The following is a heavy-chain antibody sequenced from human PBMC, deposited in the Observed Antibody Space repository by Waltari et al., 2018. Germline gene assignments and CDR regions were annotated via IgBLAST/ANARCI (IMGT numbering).Heavy chain of an antibody. D-gene: IGHD3-3*01. CDR2: IIPICGTA. J-gene: IGHJ4*02. V-gene: IGHV1-69*08. CDR3: ARDLVFGVVIPYFDY. Sequence: QVQLVQSGAEVKKPGSSVKVSCKASGGTFSSYAISWVRQAPGQGLEWMGRIIPICGTANDAQKFQSRVTSTADKSTSTAYMELSSLRAEDTAVYYCARDLVFGVVIPYFDYWGQGTLVTVSS. CDR1: GGTFSSYA.